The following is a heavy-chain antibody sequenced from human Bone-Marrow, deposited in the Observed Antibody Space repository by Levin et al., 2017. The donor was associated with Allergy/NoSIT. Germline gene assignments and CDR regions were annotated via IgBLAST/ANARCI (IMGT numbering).Heavy chain of an antibody. D-gene: IGHD6-19*01. V-gene: IGHV1-18*04. CDR3: ARAHGSNSGWSFRARYGFDP. Sequence: GESLKISCKASGYPFGSYGITWVRQAPRQGLEWMGWISPYNGHTTYAQNFQGRVTMTADTSTGTAHMELRSLTSDDTAVYYCARAHGSNSGWSFRARYGFDPWGQGTRVNVSS. CDR1: GYPFGSYG. CDR2: ISPYNGHT. J-gene: IGHJ5*02.